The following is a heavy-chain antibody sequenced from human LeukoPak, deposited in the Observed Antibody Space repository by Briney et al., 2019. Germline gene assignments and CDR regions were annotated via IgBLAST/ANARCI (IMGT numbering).Heavy chain of an antibody. Sequence: PSETLSLTCAVYSGSFSGYYWSRIRQPPGKGLEWIGEINHSGSTSHNPSLKSRVTISVDTSKNQFSLKLTSVTAADTALYYCARGDGRDGYKGKLDYWGQGTLVTVSS. CDR3: ARGDGRDGYKGKLDY. CDR2: INHSGST. J-gene: IGHJ4*02. D-gene: IGHD5-24*01. V-gene: IGHV4-34*01. CDR1: SGSFSGYY.